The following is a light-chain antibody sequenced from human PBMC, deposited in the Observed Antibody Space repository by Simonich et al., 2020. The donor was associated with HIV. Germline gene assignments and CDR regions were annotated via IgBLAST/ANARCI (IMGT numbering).Light chain of an antibody. J-gene: IGKJ2*01. Sequence: DIQMTQSPSSLSASVGDRVTITCRASQSISSWLAWYQQKPGKAPKLLIYKACSLESGVPSRFSGSGSGTEFTLTISSLQPDDFATYYCQQSYSTPYTFGQGTKLEIK. V-gene: IGKV1-5*03. CDR2: KAC. CDR3: QQSYSTPYT. CDR1: QSISSW.